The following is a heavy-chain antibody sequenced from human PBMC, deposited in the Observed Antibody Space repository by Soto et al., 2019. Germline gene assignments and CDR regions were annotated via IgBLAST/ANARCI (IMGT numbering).Heavy chain of an antibody. CDR3: ARVDYYDSSGDYGY. V-gene: IGHV1-18*04. J-gene: IGHJ4*02. CDR2: ISGYNGNT. D-gene: IGHD3-22*01. CDR1: GYTFTIYG. Sequence: QVQLVQSGAEVKKPGASVKVSCKASGYTFTIYGISWVRQAPGQGLEWMGWISGYNGNTDYAQNLQDRVTLTTDASTSSVHMELRSLRSDDTAVYYCARVDYYDSSGDYGYWGQGTLITVSS.